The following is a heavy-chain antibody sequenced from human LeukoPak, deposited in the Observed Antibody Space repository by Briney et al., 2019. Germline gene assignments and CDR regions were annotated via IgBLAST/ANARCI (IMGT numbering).Heavy chain of an antibody. D-gene: IGHD6-13*01. V-gene: IGHV4-59*12. J-gene: IGHJ4*02. Sequence: SETLSLTCTVSGGSISSYYWSWIRQPPGKGLEWIGEIYHSGSTNYNPSLKSRVTISVDKSKNQFSLKLSSVTAADTAVYYCASYSSSWYLNDYWGQGTLVTVSS. CDR1: GGSISSYY. CDR3: ASYSSSWYLNDY. CDR2: IYHSGST.